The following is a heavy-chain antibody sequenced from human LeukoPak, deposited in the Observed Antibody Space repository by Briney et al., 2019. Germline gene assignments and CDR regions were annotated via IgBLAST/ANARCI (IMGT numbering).Heavy chain of an antibody. D-gene: IGHD6-13*01. CDR1: GFTVSSNY. J-gene: IGHJ6*02. CDR3: ARDTTIAAAGDYYYYGMDV. V-gene: IGHV3-66*01. Sequence: GGSLRLSCAASGFTVSSNYMSRVRQAPGKELEWVSVIYSGGSTYYADSVKGRFTISRDNSKNTLYLQMNSLRAEDTAVYYCARDTTIAAAGDYYYYGMDVWGQGTTVTVSS. CDR2: IYSGGST.